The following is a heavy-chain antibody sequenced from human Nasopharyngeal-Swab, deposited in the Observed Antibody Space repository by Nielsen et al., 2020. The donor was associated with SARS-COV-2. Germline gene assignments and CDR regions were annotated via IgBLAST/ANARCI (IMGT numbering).Heavy chain of an antibody. CDR3: ADPPFSEY. CDR1: GFTFSTYA. CDR2: IDAGGGNT. Sequence: RGSLTLSCAASGFTFSTYAMTWVRQAPGKGLELVSTIDAGGGNTWYADSVKGRFTISRDNSKSTLYLQMNSLRADDTALYYCADPPFSEYWGQGTLVTVSS. J-gene: IGHJ4*02. V-gene: IGHV3-23*01.